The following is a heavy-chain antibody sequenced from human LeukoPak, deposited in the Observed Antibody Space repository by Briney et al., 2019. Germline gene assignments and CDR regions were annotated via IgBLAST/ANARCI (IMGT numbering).Heavy chain of an antibody. CDR1: GFTFSSYE. J-gene: IGHJ4*02. CDR2: ISSSGSTI. Sequence: GGSLRLSCAASGFTFSSYEINWVRQAPGKGLEWVSYISSSGSTIYYADSVKGRFTISRDNAKNSLYLQMDSLRAEDTAVYYCARDRLCFGEHYWGQGTLVTVSS. CDR3: ARDRLCFGEHY. V-gene: IGHV3-48*03. D-gene: IGHD3-10*01.